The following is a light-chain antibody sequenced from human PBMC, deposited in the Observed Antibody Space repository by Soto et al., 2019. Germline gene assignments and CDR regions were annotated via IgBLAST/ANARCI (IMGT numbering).Light chain of an antibody. Sequence: EVVMTQSPDTLSVSPGARVTLSCRASQSVTSNLAWYQQKVGQAPRLLIYGASTRATGVPARFSGSGSGTVFTLTISSLQSEDFAVYYCQQYSTWPRTFGQGTKVEIK. CDR3: QQYSTWPRT. CDR1: QSVTSN. J-gene: IGKJ1*01. CDR2: GAS. V-gene: IGKV3-15*01.